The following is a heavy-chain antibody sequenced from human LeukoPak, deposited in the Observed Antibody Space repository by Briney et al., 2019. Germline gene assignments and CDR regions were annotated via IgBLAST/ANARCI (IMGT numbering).Heavy chain of an antibody. Sequence: PSQTLSLTCTVSGGSISSGSYYWSWIRQPAGKGLEWIGRIYTSGSTNYNPSLKSRVTISVDTSKNQFSLKLSSVTAADTAVYYCARVNGPKELVRNVYNWFDPWGQGTLVTVSS. V-gene: IGHV4-61*02. D-gene: IGHD6-13*01. CDR3: ARVNGPKELVRNVYNWFDP. CDR2: IYTSGST. CDR1: GGSISSGSYY. J-gene: IGHJ5*02.